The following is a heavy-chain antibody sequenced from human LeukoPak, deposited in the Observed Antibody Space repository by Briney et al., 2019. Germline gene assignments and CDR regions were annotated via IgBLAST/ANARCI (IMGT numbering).Heavy chain of an antibody. CDR1: GGTFSSYA. CDR3: ARVGGLYYYDSSGGYFDY. Sequence: ASVKVSCKASGGTFSSYAISWVRQAPGQGLEWMGWINPNSGGTNYAQKFQGRVTMTRDTSISTAYMELSRLRSDDTAVYYCARVGGLYYYDSSGGYFDYWGQGTLVTVSS. CDR2: INPNSGGT. V-gene: IGHV1-2*02. J-gene: IGHJ4*02. D-gene: IGHD3-22*01.